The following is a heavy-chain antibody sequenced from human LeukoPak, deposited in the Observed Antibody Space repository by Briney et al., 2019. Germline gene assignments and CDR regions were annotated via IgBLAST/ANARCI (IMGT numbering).Heavy chain of an antibody. CDR3: ARDTVFDYYGSGEKGALDY. Sequence: GGSLRLSCAASGFTFSDYYMSWIRQAPGKGLEWVSYISSSGSTIYYADSVKGRFTISRDNAKNSLYLQMNSLRAEDTAVYYCARDTVFDYYGSGEKGALDYWGQGTLVTVSS. J-gene: IGHJ4*02. CDR1: GFTFSDYY. V-gene: IGHV3-11*04. CDR2: ISSSGSTI. D-gene: IGHD3-10*01.